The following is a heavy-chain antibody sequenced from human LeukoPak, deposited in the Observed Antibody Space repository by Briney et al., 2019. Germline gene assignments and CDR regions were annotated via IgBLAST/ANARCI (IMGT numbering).Heavy chain of an antibody. CDR1: GDSISSYY. D-gene: IGHD1-26*01. CDR3: ARALVGATTLYFQH. Sequence: PSETLSLTCTVSGDSISSYYWSWIRQPPGKGLEWIGYIYYSGSTNYNPSLKRRVTISVDTSKNQFSLKLSSVTAADTAVYYCARALVGATTLYFQHWGQGTLVTVSS. CDR2: IYYSGST. V-gene: IGHV4-59*01. J-gene: IGHJ1*01.